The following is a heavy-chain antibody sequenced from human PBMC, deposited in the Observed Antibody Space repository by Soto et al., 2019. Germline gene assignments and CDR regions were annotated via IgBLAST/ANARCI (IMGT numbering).Heavy chain of an antibody. CDR2: ISDSGGST. J-gene: IGHJ1*01. CDR3: ARVTWWNGIRYFQH. D-gene: IGHD2-15*01. V-gene: IGHV3-23*01. Sequence: GGSLRLSCAASGFTFSSYAMSWVRQAPGKGLEWVSGISDSGGSTFYADSVKGRFTISRDNSKNTLYLQMNSLRAEDTAVYYCARVTWWNGIRYFQHWGQGTLVTVSS. CDR1: GFTFSSYA.